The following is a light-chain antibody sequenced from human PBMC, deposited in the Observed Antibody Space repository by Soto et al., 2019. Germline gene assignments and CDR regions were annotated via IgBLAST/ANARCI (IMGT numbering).Light chain of an antibody. V-gene: IGLV2-14*03. CDR2: DVN. Sequence: QSALTQPSSVSGSPGQSITISCTGTSSDVGSFDFVSWYQQHPDKAPKLLIYDVNDRPSGVSNRFSGSKYGNTASLTIAGLQAEDEADYYCSSDTLSRIRLFGTGTKLTVL. CDR3: SSDTLSRIRL. J-gene: IGLJ1*01. CDR1: SSDVGSFDF.